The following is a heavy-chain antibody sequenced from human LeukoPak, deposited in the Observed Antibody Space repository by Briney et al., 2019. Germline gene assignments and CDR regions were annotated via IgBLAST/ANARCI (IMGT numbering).Heavy chain of an antibody. CDR2: INHSGST. CDR1: GGSFSGYY. CDR3: ARSVTIFGVVIIRRRPGAFDI. Sequence: SETLSLTCAVYGGSFSGYYWSWIRQPPGKGLEWIGEINHSGSTNYNPSLKSRVTISVDTSKNQFSLKLSSVTAADTAVYYCARSVTIFGVVIIRRRPGAFDIWGQGTMVTVSS. J-gene: IGHJ3*02. D-gene: IGHD3-3*01. V-gene: IGHV4-34*01.